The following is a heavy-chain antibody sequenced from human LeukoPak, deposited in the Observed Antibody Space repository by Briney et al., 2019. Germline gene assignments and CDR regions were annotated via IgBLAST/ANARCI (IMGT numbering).Heavy chain of an antibody. V-gene: IGHV3-21*01. J-gene: IGHJ3*02. D-gene: IGHD1-26*01. Sequence: GGSLRLSCTASGFSFSSYGLFWVRQAPGKGLDWVSSISSSGDYLYYADSVKGRFTISRDNAKNSLYLQMNSLRAEDTAVYYCARDGGSYFAFDIWGQGTMVTVSS. CDR1: GFSFSSYG. CDR3: ARDGGSYFAFDI. CDR2: ISSSGDYL.